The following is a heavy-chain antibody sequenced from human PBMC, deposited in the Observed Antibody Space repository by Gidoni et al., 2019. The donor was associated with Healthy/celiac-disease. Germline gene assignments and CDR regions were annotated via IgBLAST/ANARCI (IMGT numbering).Heavy chain of an antibody. J-gene: IGHJ1*01. CDR1: RTGGYY. V-gene: IGHV4-31*02. Sequence: RTGGYYCSWIRQHPGKGLEWIGYIYYSGSTYYNPSLKSRVTISVATSKNQFSLKLSSVTAADTAVYYCAITRGDSSGYGFWGQGTLVTVSS. D-gene: IGHD3-22*01. CDR2: IYYSGST. CDR3: AITRGDSSGYGF.